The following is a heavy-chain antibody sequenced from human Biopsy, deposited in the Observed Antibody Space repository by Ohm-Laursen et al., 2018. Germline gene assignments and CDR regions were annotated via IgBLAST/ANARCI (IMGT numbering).Heavy chain of an antibody. Sequence: SLRLSCTASGFTFSTYRMTWVRQAPGKGLEWVANIKRDGSQSNHADSVKGRFTISRDNAKNSLYLQMNSLKTEDTALYYCARAGRYCSGGGCYSWFDSWGQGTLVTVSS. CDR2: IKRDGSQS. J-gene: IGHJ5*01. V-gene: IGHV3-7*03. D-gene: IGHD2-15*01. CDR3: ARAGRYCSGGGCYSWFDS. CDR1: GFTFSTYR.